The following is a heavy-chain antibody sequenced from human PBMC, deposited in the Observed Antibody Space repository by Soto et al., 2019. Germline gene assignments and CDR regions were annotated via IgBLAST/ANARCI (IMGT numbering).Heavy chain of an antibody. D-gene: IGHD2-15*01. CDR2: ILYDGSNK. CDR1: GFTFSSYG. J-gene: IGHJ5*02. Sequence: GGSLRLSCAASGFTFSSYGMHWVRQAPGKGLEWVAVILYDGSNKYYADSVKGRFTISRDNSKNTLYLQMNSLRAEDTAVYYCAKDYQAVVAATAWFDPWGQGTLVTVSS. CDR3: AKDYQAVVAATAWFDP. V-gene: IGHV3-30*18.